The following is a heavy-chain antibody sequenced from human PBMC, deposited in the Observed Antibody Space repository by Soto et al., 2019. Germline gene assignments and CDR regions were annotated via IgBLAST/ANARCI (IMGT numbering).Heavy chain of an antibody. J-gene: IGHJ6*02. D-gene: IGHD2-8*01. CDR2: VNPKSGGT. Sequence: ASVKVSCKASGYSFTDYHIHWVRQAPGQGLEWLGRVNPKSGGTSTAQKFQGWVTLTLDTSISTASMELTRRTSDDTALYYCARGDSTDCSNGVCSFFYNHDMDVWGQGTTVTVSS. CDR3: ARGDSTDCSNGVCSFFYNHDMDV. CDR1: GYSFTDYH. V-gene: IGHV1-2*04.